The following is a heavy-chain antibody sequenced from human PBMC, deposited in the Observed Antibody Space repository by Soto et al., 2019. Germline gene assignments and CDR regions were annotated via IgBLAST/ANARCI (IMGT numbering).Heavy chain of an antibody. CDR1: GGSISSGGYY. J-gene: IGHJ4*02. V-gene: IGHV4-30-4*01. CDR2: IYYSVST. Sequence: SETLSLTCTVSGGSISSGGYYWSWIRQAAGKGLEWIGYIYYSVSTYYNPSLKSRVTISVHTSKNQFSLQLSSVTAADTAVYYCARDISSSTYWAPGTLVTVSS. D-gene: IGHD6-6*01. CDR3: ARDISSSTY.